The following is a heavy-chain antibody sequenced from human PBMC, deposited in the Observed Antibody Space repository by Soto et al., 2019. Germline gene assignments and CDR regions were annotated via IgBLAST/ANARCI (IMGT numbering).Heavy chain of an antibody. CDR2: ITPIFEAP. CDR1: GDKFSGNY. J-gene: IGHJ1*01. V-gene: IGHV1-69*14. CDR3: ARDGDGIRVNEPSFLRHY. D-gene: IGHD1-1*01. Sequence: QVQLVQSGAEVKKPGTSVKVSCKAPGDKFSGNYFTCVRLAPGQGLECMGGITPIFEAPNYAPKFQVRPHIMPDRSTSTTYMELRSLTSDDTAIYYCARDGDGIRVNEPSFLRHYWGPGTPVIVSP.